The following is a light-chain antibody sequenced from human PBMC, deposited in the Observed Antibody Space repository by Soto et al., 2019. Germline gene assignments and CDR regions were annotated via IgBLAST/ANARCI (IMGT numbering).Light chain of an antibody. CDR1: QSVTTN. CDR3: QQYNKWPPYT. Sequence: EIVMTQSPATLSVSPGERATLSCRASQSVTTNLAWYQQKPGQAPRLLIYGASSRATGIPARFSGSGSGTEFTLHISSLQSEDFAVYYCQQYNKWPPYTFGQGNKLEIK. CDR2: GAS. V-gene: IGKV3-15*01. J-gene: IGKJ2*01.